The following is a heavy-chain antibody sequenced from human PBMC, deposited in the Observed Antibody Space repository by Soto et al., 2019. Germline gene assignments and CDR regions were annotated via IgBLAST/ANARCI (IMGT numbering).Heavy chain of an antibody. J-gene: IGHJ4*02. Sequence: SETLSLTCAVYGESFSGYYLSWIRQPPGKGLEWIGEINHSGSTNYNPSLKSRVTISVDTSKNQFSLKLSSVTAADTAVYYCARVKGNYDSSGYYIDYWGQGTLVTVSS. D-gene: IGHD3-22*01. CDR3: ARVKGNYDSSGYYIDY. CDR2: INHSGST. V-gene: IGHV4-34*01. CDR1: GESFSGYY.